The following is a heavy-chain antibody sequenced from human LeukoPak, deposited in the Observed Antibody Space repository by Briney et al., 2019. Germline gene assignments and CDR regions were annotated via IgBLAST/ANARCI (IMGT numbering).Heavy chain of an antibody. CDR2: ISYDGSNK. CDR3: ARETYSSSWYYYYGMDV. V-gene: IGHV3-30-3*01. CDR1: GFTFSSYA. J-gene: IGHJ6*02. Sequence: GGSLRLSCAASGFTFSSYAMHWVRQAPGKGQEWVAVISYDGSNKYYADSVKGRFTISRDNSKNTLYLQMNSLRAEDTAVYYCARETYSSSWYYYYGMDVWGQGTTVTVSS. D-gene: IGHD6-13*01.